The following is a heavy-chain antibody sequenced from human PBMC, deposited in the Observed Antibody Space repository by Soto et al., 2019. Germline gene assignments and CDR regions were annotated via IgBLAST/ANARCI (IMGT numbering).Heavy chain of an antibody. CDR3: SIVFRLYDFWSGYFRFLVY. Sequence: ASVKVSCKVSGYTLTELSMHWVRQAPGKGLEWMGGFDPEDGETIYAQKFQGRVTMTEDTSTDTAYMELSSLRSEDTAVYFCSIVFRLYDFWSGYFRFLVYWGQGTLVTVSS. V-gene: IGHV1-24*01. CDR2: FDPEDGET. D-gene: IGHD3-3*01. J-gene: IGHJ4*02. CDR1: GYTLTELS.